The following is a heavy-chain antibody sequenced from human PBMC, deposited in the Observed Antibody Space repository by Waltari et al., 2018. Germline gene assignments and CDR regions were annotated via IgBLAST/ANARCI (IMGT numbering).Heavy chain of an antibody. V-gene: IGHV4-4*07. CDR1: GGYVTGAN. Sequence: QVELQESGPGLVKPSETLSLTCTVSGGYVTGANWSWVREPAGNGLEWLGGLFASGGTDYNPSLRTRVTVSVDTSRNEFALRLTSVTAADTCVYYCASGNYGLFSGHYSDLWGRGTRVTVSS. J-gene: IGHJ5*02. CDR3: ASGNYGLFSGHYSDL. D-gene: IGHD3-3*01. CDR2: LFASGGT.